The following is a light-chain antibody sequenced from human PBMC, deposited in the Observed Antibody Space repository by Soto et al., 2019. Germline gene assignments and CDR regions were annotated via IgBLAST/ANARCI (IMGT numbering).Light chain of an antibody. CDR3: QQYYSPPYT. Sequence: DIVMTQSPDSLAVSLGERATINCKSSQSVLYSSNNKNYLGWYQQKQGQTPKLLIYWASTRYSGVPDRFGGRGSETELTLTNSRRQAEDVAVYYCQQYYSPPYTFGQGTRLEIK. V-gene: IGKV4-1*01. CDR2: WAS. CDR1: QSVLYSSNNKNY. J-gene: IGKJ2*01.